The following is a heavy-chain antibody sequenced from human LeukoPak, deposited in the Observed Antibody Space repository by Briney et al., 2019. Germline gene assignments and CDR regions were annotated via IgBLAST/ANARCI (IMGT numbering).Heavy chain of an antibody. CDR3: ARDWYCSGGSCYSRDWFDP. D-gene: IGHD2-15*01. J-gene: IGHJ5*02. CDR1: GFTFSSYS. CDR2: ISSSSSYI. Sequence: GGSLRLSCAASGFTFSSYSMNWVRQAPGKGLEWVSSISSSSSYIYYADSVKGRFTISRDNAKNSLYLQMNSLRAEDTAVYYCARDWYCSGGSCYSRDWFDPWGQGTLVTVSS. V-gene: IGHV3-21*01.